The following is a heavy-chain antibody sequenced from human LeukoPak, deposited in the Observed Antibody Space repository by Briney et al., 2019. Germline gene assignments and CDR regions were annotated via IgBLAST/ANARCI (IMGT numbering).Heavy chain of an antibody. CDR3: ARDLGNYYDSSGYPHMDV. J-gene: IGHJ6*03. D-gene: IGHD3-22*01. Sequence: ASVKVSCKASGYTFTSYDINWVRQASGQGLEWMGWINPNSGGTNYAQKFQGRVTMTRDTSISTAYMELSRLRSDDTAVYYCARDLGNYYDSSGYPHMDVWGKGTTVTISS. CDR2: INPNSGGT. CDR1: GYTFTSYD. V-gene: IGHV1-2*02.